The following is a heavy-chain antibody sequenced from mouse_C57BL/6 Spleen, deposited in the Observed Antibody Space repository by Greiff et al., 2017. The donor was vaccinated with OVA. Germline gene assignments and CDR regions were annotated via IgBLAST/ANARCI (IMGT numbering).Heavy chain of an antibody. CDR2: IYPGSGST. D-gene: IGHD2-5*01. CDR3: AREGIVTRYFEV. CDR1: GYTFTSYW. Sequence: QVQLQQPGAELVKPGASVKMSCKASGYTFTSYWITWVKQRPGQGLEWIGDIYPGSGSTNYNEKFKSKATLTVDTSSSTAYMQLSSLTSEDSAVYSCAREGIVTRYFEVWGTGTTVTSPQ. J-gene: IGHJ1*03. V-gene: IGHV1-55*01.